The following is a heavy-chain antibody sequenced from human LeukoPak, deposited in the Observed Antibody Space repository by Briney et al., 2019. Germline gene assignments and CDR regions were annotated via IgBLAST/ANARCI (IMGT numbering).Heavy chain of an antibody. CDR1: GFTVSSNY. Sequence: GGSLRLSCAASGFTVSSNYMSWVRQAPGKGLEWVSVIYSGGSTHYADSVKGRFTISRDNSKNTLYLQMNSLRAEDTAVYYCARDRGFHCSSTSCSTRNAFDIWGQGTMVTVSS. V-gene: IGHV3-66*02. CDR2: IYSGGST. J-gene: IGHJ3*02. D-gene: IGHD2-2*01. CDR3: ARDRGFHCSSTSCSTRNAFDI.